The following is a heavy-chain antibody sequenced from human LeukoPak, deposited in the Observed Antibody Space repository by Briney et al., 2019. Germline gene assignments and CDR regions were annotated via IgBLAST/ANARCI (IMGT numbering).Heavy chain of an antibody. CDR3: ARELERRGYYHGMDV. D-gene: IGHD1-1*01. J-gene: IGHJ6*02. V-gene: IGHV1-69*04. CDR1: GGTFSSYT. Sequence: SVKVSCKASGGTFSSYTISWVRQAPGQGLEWMGRIIPILGIANYAQKFQGRVTITADKSTSTAYMELSSLRSEDTAVYYCARELERRGYYHGMDVWGQGTTVTVSS. CDR2: IIPILGIA.